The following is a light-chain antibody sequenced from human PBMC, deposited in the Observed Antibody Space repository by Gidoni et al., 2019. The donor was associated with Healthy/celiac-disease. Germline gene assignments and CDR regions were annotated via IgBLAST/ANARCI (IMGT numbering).Light chain of an antibody. Sequence: DIQMTQSPSSLSASVGDRVTITCQAVQSISSYLNCYQQTPGKAPKLLIYAASRLQSGVQSRFSGSGSGTDFTLTISSLQPEDFATYYCQQSYSTLSLTFGGGTKVEIK. CDR1: QSISSY. J-gene: IGKJ4*01. V-gene: IGKV1-39*01. CDR2: AAS. CDR3: QQSYSTLSLT.